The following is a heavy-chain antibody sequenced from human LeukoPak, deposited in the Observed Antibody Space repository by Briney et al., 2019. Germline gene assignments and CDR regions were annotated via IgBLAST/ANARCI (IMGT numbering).Heavy chain of an antibody. Sequence: GSLRLSCAGSGFTFGGYGMHWFRQTPGKGLEWVAVIVYDGSRAFYADSVKGRFTISRDNSKNTMSVQMDDLRAEDTAVYYCTRYNNDHFDYWGQGTLVTVSS. V-gene: IGHV3-33*01. CDR2: IVYDGSRA. D-gene: IGHD1-14*01. CDR1: GFTFGGYG. J-gene: IGHJ4*02. CDR3: TRYNNDHFDY.